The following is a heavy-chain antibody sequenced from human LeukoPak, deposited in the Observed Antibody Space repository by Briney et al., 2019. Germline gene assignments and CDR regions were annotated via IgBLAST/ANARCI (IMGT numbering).Heavy chain of an antibody. CDR1: GFTFSSYE. D-gene: IGHD3-10*01. Sequence: GGSLRLSCAASGFTFSSYEMNWVRQAPGKGLEWVAVISYDGSNKHYADSVKGRFTISRDNAKNSLYLQMNSLRAEDTAVYYCARYYYGSGSYYNYFDYWGQGTLVTVSS. J-gene: IGHJ4*02. CDR3: ARYYYGSGSYYNYFDY. V-gene: IGHV3-30*03. CDR2: ISYDGSNK.